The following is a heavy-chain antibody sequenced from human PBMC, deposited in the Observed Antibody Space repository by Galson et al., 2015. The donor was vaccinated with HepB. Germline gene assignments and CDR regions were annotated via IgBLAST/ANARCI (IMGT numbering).Heavy chain of an antibody. J-gene: IGHJ4*02. V-gene: IGHV3-7*03. CDR3: ARNRIWEDSAYGDYDY. CDR2: IKEDGSEK. Sequence: SLRLSCAASGFTFSDYWMNWVRQAPGKGLEWVANIKEDGSEKHYGDSVKGRFTVSRDNAKNSLYLQMNSLKAEDTAVYYCARNRIWEDSAYGDYDYWGQGTLVTVSS. D-gene: IGHD5-12*01. CDR1: GFTFSDYW.